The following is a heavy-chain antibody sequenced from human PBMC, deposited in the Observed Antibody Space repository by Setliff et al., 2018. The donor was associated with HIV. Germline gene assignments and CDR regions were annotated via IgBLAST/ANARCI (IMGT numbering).Heavy chain of an antibody. Sequence: ASVKVSCKASGYTFTSYGINWVRQAPGHGLELMGRIHPNTGSTNYLQKFQGRVSITRDTSMSTVYMTLTGLTSDDTAVYYCAKQGYADSLYAFDVWGQGTMVTVSS. CDR1: GYTFTSYG. D-gene: IGHD3-16*01. V-gene: IGHV1-2*06. J-gene: IGHJ3*01. CDR3: AKQGYADSLYAFDV. CDR2: IHPNTGST.